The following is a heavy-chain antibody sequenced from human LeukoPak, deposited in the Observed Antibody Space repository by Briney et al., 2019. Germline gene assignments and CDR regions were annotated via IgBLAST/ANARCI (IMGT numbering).Heavy chain of an antibody. V-gene: IGHV4-34*01. CDR1: GGSFSGYY. CDR3: ARGTFMVRGTLGSNYGMDV. Sequence: SETLSLTCAVYGGSFSGYYWSWIRQPPGKGLEWIGEINHSGSTNYNPSLKGRVTISVDTSKNQFSLKLSSVTAADTAVYYCARGTFMVRGTLGSNYGMDVWGKGTTVTVSS. CDR2: INHSGST. J-gene: IGHJ6*04. D-gene: IGHD3-10*01.